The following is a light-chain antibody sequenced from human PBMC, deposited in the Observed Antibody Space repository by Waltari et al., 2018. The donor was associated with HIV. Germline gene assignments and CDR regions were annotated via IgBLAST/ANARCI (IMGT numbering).Light chain of an antibody. V-gene: IGLV1-40*01. Sequence: QSVLTQPPSVSGAPGQRVTIDCTGSSSNLGAGYDVHWYQHLPGTVPKLLIFGNTNRPSGVPDRFSGSKSGTSASLAITGLQAEDEAEYYCQSYDRGLSDFFVFGTGTKVTVL. J-gene: IGLJ1*01. CDR2: GNT. CDR3: QSYDRGLSDFFV. CDR1: SSNLGAGYD.